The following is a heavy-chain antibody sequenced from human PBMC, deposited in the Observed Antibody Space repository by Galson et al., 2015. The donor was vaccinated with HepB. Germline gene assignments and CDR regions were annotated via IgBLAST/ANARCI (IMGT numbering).Heavy chain of an antibody. CDR1: GFSFSDSN. V-gene: IGHV3-21*01. CDR2: ISSSSSYI. CDR3: ASFDYTNYYYYYMDV. J-gene: IGHJ6*03. Sequence: SLRLSCAASGFSFSDSNRNWVRQAPGKGLEWVSSISSSSSYIYYAESVKGRFTISRDNAKNSLYLQMNSLRAEDTAVYFCASFDYTNYYYYYMDVWGKGTTVTVSS. D-gene: IGHD4-11*01.